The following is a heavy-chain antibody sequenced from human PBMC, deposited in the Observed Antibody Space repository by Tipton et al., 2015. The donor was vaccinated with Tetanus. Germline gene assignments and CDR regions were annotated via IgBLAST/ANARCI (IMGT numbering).Heavy chain of an antibody. Sequence: LRLSCAVYGGSFSSYYWGWIRQPPGKGLEWIGSIYYSGNTRYNPSLKSRVTISVDTSKNQFSLKLSSVTAADTAVYYCARVRGHYDDAFDIWGQGTMVTVSS. CDR2: IYYSGNT. J-gene: IGHJ3*02. V-gene: IGHV4-39*01. CDR1: GGSFSSYY. D-gene: IGHD4-17*01. CDR3: ARVRGHYDDAFDI.